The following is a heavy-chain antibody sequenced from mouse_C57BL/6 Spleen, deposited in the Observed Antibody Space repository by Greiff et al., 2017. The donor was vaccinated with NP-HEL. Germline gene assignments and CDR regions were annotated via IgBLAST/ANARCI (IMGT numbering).Heavy chain of an antibody. V-gene: IGHV1-52*01. J-gene: IGHJ2*01. Sequence: VQLQQPGAELVRPGSSVKLSCKASGYTFTSYWMHWVKQRPIQGLEWIGNIDPSDSETHYNQKFKDKATLTVDKSSSTAYMQLSSLTSEDSAVYYCARRRDGYWYYFDYWGQGTTLTVSS. D-gene: IGHD2-3*01. CDR2: IDPSDSET. CDR3: ARRRDGYWYYFDY. CDR1: GYTFTSYW.